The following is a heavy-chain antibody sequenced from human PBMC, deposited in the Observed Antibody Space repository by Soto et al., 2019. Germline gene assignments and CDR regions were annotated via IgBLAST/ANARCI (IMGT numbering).Heavy chain of an antibody. V-gene: IGHV3-33*01. Sequence: PGGSLRLSCAASGFSFSTYGMHWVRQAPGKGLECVAVIWFDGSNKQYADSVKGRFTISRDNPKNTLYLQMNSLIVEDTAVYYCARDNSDSGGYYYFDYWGQGTLVTVSS. J-gene: IGHJ4*02. CDR3: ARDNSDSGGYYYFDY. CDR1: GFSFSTYG. D-gene: IGHD3-22*01. CDR2: IWFDGSNK.